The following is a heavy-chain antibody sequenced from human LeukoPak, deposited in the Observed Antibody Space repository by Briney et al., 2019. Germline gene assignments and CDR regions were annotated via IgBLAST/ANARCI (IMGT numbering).Heavy chain of an antibody. CDR3: ARGGIAAKRSGGDY. J-gene: IGHJ4*02. CDR2: INHSGST. CDR1: GGSFSGYY. D-gene: IGHD6-13*01. V-gene: IGHV4-34*01. Sequence: KPSETLSLTCAVYGGSFSGYYWSWIRQPPGKGLEWIGEINHSGSTNYNPSLKSRVTISVDTSKNQFSLKLSSVTAADTAVYYCARGGIAAKRSGGDYWGQGTLVTVSS.